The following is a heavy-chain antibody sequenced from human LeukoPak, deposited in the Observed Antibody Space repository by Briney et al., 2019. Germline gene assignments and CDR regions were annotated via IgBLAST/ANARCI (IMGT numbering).Heavy chain of an antibody. J-gene: IGHJ3*02. V-gene: IGHV4-39*01. CDR2: IYYSGKT. CDR3: ARSRIDAFDI. CDR1: GGSISSSSYY. Sequence: SETLSLTCTVSGGSISSSSYYWGWIRQPPGKGLECIGSIYYSGKTYYNPSLKSRVTISVDTSKNQFSLKLSSVTATDTAVYYCARSRIDAFDIWGQGTVVTVSS.